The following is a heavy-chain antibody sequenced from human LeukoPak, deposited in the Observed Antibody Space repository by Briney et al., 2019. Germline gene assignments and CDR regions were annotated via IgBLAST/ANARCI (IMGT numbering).Heavy chain of an antibody. J-gene: IGHJ4*02. Sequence: GGSLRLSCAASEFSVGSNYMTWVRQAPGKGLEWVSVFYSGGSTFYADSVKGRFTMSRDNSKNTLDLQMNSLRDDDTAVYDCASGFNFGRFENWGQGTLVTVSS. D-gene: IGHD5-18*01. V-gene: IGHV3-53*01. CDR1: EFSVGSNY. CDR2: FYSGGST. CDR3: ASGFNFGRFEN.